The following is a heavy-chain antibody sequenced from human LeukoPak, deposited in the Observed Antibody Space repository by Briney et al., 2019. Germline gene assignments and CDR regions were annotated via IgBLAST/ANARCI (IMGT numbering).Heavy chain of an antibody. D-gene: IGHD6-13*01. Sequence: AGRSLRLSCAASGFTFSSYGMHWVRQAPGKGLEWVAVIWYDGGNKHYADSVKGRFTISRDNSKNTLYLQMNSLRAEDTAVYYCARDTGDSRGDYYYYGMDVWGQGTTVTVSS. J-gene: IGHJ6*02. CDR3: ARDTGDSRGDYYYYGMDV. CDR2: IWYDGGNK. CDR1: GFTFSSYG. V-gene: IGHV3-33*01.